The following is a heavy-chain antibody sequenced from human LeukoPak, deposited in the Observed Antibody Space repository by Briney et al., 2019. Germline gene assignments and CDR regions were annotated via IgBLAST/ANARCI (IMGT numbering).Heavy chain of an antibody. J-gene: IGHJ3*02. CDR2: IRRSTGTI. CDR3: AKPSSIQLWFAGFDI. CDR1: GFTFSSYS. V-gene: IGHV3-48*01. D-gene: IGHD5-18*01. Sequence: GGSLRLSCAASGFTFSSYSMNWVRQAPGKGLEWVAYIRRSTGTIYYADSVKGRFTISRDNVKNSLYLQMNSLRAEDTAVYYCAKPSSIQLWFAGFDIWGQGTMVTVSS.